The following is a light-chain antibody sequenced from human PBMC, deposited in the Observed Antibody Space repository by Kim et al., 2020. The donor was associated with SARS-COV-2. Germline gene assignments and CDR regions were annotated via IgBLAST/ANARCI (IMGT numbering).Light chain of an antibody. CDR3: SSFTTRSTLV. V-gene: IGLV2-14*03. Sequence: GQSISISCTGTSSNIGSNNDVSWHQHPPGKAPNLMFYDVNRRPSGISRRFSGSKSGSTASLTISGLQAEDEADYYCSSFTTRSTLVFGGGTKVTVL. J-gene: IGLJ3*02. CDR2: DVN. CDR1: SSNIGSNND.